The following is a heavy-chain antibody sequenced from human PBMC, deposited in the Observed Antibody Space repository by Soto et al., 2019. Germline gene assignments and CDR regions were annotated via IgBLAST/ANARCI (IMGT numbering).Heavy chain of an antibody. CDR1: GFMFDDYA. CDR2: ISWNSNRI. D-gene: IGHD6-6*01. J-gene: IGHJ4*02. Sequence: EVQLVESGGGLVQPGRSLRLSCEASGFMFDDYAMYWVRQAPGKGLEWVSGISWNSNRIVYVDPVQGRFTISGDNAKNSLELKTNSLKPEDTVLYYCANSQSIATRPSDYLGQGTLGTVSS. CDR3: ANSQSIATRPSDY. V-gene: IGHV3-9*01.